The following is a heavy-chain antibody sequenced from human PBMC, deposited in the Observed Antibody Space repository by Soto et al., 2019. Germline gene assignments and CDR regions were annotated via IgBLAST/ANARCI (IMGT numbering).Heavy chain of an antibody. CDR2: ISSSGSTI. V-gene: IGHV3-48*03. Sequence: GGSLRLSCAASGFTFSSYEMNWVRQAPGKGLEWASFISSSGSTIYYADSVKGRFTISRDNAKNSLYLQMNSLRAEDTAVYYCVYGCYFDYWGQRTLVTVSS. CDR1: GFTFSSYE. CDR3: VYGCYFDY. J-gene: IGHJ4*02. D-gene: IGHD3-10*01.